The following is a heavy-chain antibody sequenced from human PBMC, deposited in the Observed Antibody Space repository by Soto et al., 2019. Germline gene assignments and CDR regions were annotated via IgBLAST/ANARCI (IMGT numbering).Heavy chain of an antibody. V-gene: IGHV1-69*01. CDR2: IIPIFGTA. Sequence: QVQLVQSGAEVKKPGSSVNVSCKASGGTFSRYAISWVRQAPGQGLECMGGIIPIFGTANYPQKFQRRVTITADESTSRAYKALSSLRSEDTAVYYCASAYGDYDLDAFDIWGQGTMVIVSS. D-gene: IGHD4-17*01. CDR1: GGTFSRYA. J-gene: IGHJ3*02. CDR3: ASAYGDYDLDAFDI.